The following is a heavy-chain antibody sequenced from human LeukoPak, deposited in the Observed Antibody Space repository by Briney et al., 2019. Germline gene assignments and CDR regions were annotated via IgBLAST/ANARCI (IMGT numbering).Heavy chain of an antibody. CDR2: IYYSGST. V-gene: IGHV4-59*01. Sequence: PSETLSLTCTVSGGSISSYYRSWIRQPPGKGLEWIGYIYYSGSTNYNPSLKSRVTISVDTSKNQFSLKLSSVTAADTAVYYCARVRIQLWSGYYYGMDVWGQGTTVTVSS. J-gene: IGHJ6*02. D-gene: IGHD5-18*01. CDR3: ARVRIQLWSGYYYGMDV. CDR1: GGSISSYY.